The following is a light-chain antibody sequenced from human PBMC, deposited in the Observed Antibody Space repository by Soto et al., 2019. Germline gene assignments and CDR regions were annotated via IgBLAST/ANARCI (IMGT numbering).Light chain of an antibody. J-gene: IGKJ4*01. V-gene: IGKV3-20*01. CDR1: QSVRNNY. Sequence: EIVLTQSPGTLSSSPGERATLSCRASQSVRNNYLAWYQQKPGQPPRFLIYDVSTRAAGIPDRFSGSGSGIDFTLTISRLEPEDFAVYYCQQYGSTPLTFGGGTKVEIE. CDR2: DVS. CDR3: QQYGSTPLT.